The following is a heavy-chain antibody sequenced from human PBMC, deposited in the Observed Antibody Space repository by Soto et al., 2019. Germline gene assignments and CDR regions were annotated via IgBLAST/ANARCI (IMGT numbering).Heavy chain of an antibody. Sequence: QVQLLQSGAEVKKPGASVKVSCKASGYTFTSYGISWVRQAPGQGLEWMGWISAYNGNPNYAQKLQARVTLTTDTSTSTAYMELRSLRSDDTAVYYCARDYCSSTGCFFDYWGQGTLVTVSS. V-gene: IGHV1-18*04. J-gene: IGHJ4*02. D-gene: IGHD2-2*01. CDR3: ARDYCSSTGCFFDY. CDR2: ISAYNGNP. CDR1: GYTFTSYG.